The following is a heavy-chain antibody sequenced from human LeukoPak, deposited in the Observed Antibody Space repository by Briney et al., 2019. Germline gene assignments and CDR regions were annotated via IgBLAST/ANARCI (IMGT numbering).Heavy chain of an antibody. J-gene: IGHJ4*02. D-gene: IGHD1-26*01. CDR1: GFTFGTSW. CDR2: IDKHGSGK. CDR3: ARDAGWGYYDL. Sequence: PGGSLRLSCVASGFTFGTSWVTWVRQAPGKGLEWVANIDKHGSGKYYVDSVKGRFAISRDYASNSVFLQMDSLRAEDTSVYYCARDAGWGYYDLWGQGTPVTVSS. V-gene: IGHV3-7*01.